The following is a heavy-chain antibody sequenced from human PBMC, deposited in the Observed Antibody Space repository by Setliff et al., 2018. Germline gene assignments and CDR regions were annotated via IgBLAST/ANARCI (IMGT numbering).Heavy chain of an antibody. CDR3: ARDQWVRSPPLYFSYSMDV. V-gene: IGHV4-4*07. J-gene: IGHJ6*02. Sequence: PSETLSLTCTVSGGSIINSYYWSWIRQPAGKGLEWIGRISTSGNTNYNPSLKSRVTASLDTSKNQFSLKLTSMTAADTAVYYCARDQWVRSPPLYFSYSMDVWGQGTTVTV. CDR2: ISTSGNT. CDR1: GGSIINSYY. D-gene: IGHD5-12*01.